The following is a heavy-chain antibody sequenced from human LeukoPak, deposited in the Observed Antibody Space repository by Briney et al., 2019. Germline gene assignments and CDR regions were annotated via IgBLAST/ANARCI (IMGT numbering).Heavy chain of an antibody. V-gene: IGHV1-8*01. Sequence: ASVKVSCKASGYTFTSYDINWVRQATGQGLEWMGWMNPNSGNTGYAQKFQGRVTMTRNTSISTAYMELSSLRSEDTAVYYCASIAAAGTAEFDYWGQGTLVTVSS. D-gene: IGHD6-13*01. CDR3: ASIAAAGTAEFDY. J-gene: IGHJ4*02. CDR2: MNPNSGNT. CDR1: GYTFTSYD.